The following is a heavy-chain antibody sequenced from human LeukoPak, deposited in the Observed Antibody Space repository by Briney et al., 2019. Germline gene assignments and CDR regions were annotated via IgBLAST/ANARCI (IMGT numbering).Heavy chain of an antibody. CDR2: ITATGDIT. D-gene: IGHD5-24*01. CDR3: AKPKAMAAINYYFDY. CDR1: GFTFGAYA. J-gene: IGHJ4*02. Sequence: PGGSLRLSCAASGFTFGAYAMSWVRQAPGKGLEWVSGITATGDITYYVDSVEGRFTISRDNSKSALYLQMSSLRAEDTAVYYCAKPKAMAAINYYFDYWGQGSLVTVSS. V-gene: IGHV3-23*01.